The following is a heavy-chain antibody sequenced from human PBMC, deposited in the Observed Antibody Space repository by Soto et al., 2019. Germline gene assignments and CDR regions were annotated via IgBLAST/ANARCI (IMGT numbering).Heavy chain of an antibody. CDR3: TRANWYSEY. D-gene: IGHD7-27*01. CDR1: GGSISNHY. J-gene: IGHJ4*02. V-gene: IGHV4-59*11. CDR2: IYYNGNT. Sequence: QVQLQESGPGLVKPSETLSLTCSVFGGSISNHYWSWIRQPPGKGLVWIGYIYYNGNTNYNPSLKSRVTMSVDTSRNQISLKLTTVTAADTAVYYCTRANWYSEYWGQGTLVTVSS.